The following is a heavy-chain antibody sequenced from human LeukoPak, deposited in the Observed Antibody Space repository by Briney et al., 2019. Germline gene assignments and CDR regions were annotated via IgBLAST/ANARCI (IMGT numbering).Heavy chain of an antibody. Sequence: GGSLRLSCAASGFTFSSYGMHWVRQAPGKGLEWVAVIWYDGSNKYYADSVKGRFTISRDNSKNTLYLQMNSLRAEDTAVYYCARFAAGGSYYYYMDVWGKGTTVTVSS. V-gene: IGHV3-33*01. J-gene: IGHJ6*03. CDR3: ARFAAGGSYYYYMDV. CDR1: GFTFSSYG. D-gene: IGHD6-25*01. CDR2: IWYDGSNK.